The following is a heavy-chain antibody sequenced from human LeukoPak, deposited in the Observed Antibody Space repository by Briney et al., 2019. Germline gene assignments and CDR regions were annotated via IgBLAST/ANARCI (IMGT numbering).Heavy chain of an antibody. CDR2: ISSSSSTR. CDR1: GFTFRSYE. D-gene: IGHD6-19*01. J-gene: IGHJ5*02. V-gene: IGHV3-48*03. Sequence: GGSLRLSCAASGFTFRSYEMNWVRQAPGKGLEWVSYISSSSSTRYYADSVKGRFTISRDNAENSLYLQMSSLRAEDTAVYYCARTSSGWLYNWFDPWGQGTLVTVSS. CDR3: ARTSSGWLYNWFDP.